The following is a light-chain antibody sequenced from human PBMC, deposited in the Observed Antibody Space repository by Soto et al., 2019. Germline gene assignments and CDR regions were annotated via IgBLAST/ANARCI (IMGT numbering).Light chain of an antibody. Sequence: EIVLTQSPGSLSLSPGERATLSCMASQIVSSSYLAWYQQKPGQAPRLLICGASSRATGIPDRFSGSGSGTDFTLTISRLEPEDFAVYYCQQYGSSLSITFGQGTRLEI. CDR1: QIVSSSY. CDR2: GAS. J-gene: IGKJ5*01. V-gene: IGKV3-20*01. CDR3: QQYGSSLSIT.